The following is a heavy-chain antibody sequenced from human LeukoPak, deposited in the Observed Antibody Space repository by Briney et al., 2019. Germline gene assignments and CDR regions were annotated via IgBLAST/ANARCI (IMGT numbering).Heavy chain of an antibody. CDR3: ARDGNDGSGSYPWLDP. CDR2: INPNSGGT. Sequence: ASVKVSCKASGYTFTGYYMHWVRQAPGQGLEWMGWINPNSGGTNYAQKFQGRVTMTRDTSISTAYMELSRLRSDDTAVYYCARDGNDGSGSYPWLDPWGQGTLVTVSS. J-gene: IGHJ5*02. V-gene: IGHV1-2*02. D-gene: IGHD3-10*01. CDR1: GYTFTGYY.